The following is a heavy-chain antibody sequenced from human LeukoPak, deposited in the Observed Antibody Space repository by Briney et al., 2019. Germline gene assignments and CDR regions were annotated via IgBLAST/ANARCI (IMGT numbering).Heavy chain of an antibody. Sequence: SGGSLRLSCAASGFTFTSYWMQWIRQAPGKGLLWVSRINSDGTSTSYADSVRGRFTMSRDNAKNTLYLQMNSLRAEDSAVYYCVKVGSDSGSHYDSWGQGTLVTVSS. V-gene: IGHV3-74*01. CDR2: INSDGTST. CDR1: GFTFTSYW. D-gene: IGHD3-10*01. CDR3: VKVGSDSGSHYDS. J-gene: IGHJ5*02.